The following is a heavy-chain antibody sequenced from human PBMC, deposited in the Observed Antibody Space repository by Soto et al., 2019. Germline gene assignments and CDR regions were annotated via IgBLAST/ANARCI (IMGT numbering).Heavy chain of an antibody. V-gene: IGHV1-24*01. J-gene: IGHJ4*02. Sequence: QVQLVQSGAEVKKPGASVKVSCKVSGYTLTELSMHWVRQAPGKGLEWMGGFDPDAGETIYAQQFQGRVTMTEDTSKDTASMELSSLSSEDTAVYYCATKFAYSSGWAFDYWGQGTLVTVSS. CDR3: ATKFAYSSGWAFDY. CDR2: FDPDAGET. CDR1: GYTLTELS. D-gene: IGHD6-19*01.